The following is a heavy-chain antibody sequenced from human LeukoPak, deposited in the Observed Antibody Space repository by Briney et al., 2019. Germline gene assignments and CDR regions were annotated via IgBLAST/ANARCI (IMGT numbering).Heavy chain of an antibody. J-gene: IGHJ3*02. V-gene: IGHV3-7*04. CDR3: ARGQNYYGSGSQTFDI. D-gene: IGHD3-10*01. CDR2: MNQDGSEK. CDR1: GFTFSSYW. Sequence: PGGSLRLSCAASGFTFSSYWMSWVRQAPGKGLEWVANMNQDGSEKYYVDSVKGRFTISRDNAKNSLYLQVSSLRAEDTAWYYCARGQNYYGSGSQTFDIWGQGTMVTVSS.